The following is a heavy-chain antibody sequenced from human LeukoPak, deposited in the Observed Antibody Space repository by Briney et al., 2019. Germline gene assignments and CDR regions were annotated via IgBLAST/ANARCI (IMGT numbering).Heavy chain of an antibody. CDR3: ARVGYCSSSTCRNYFDY. V-gene: IGHV3-48*04. D-gene: IGHD2-2*01. Sequence: TGGSLRLSCAASGFTFNTYGMNWVRQAPGKGLEWVSYISGTSSAMYYADSVKGRFTISRDNAKNSLYLQMNSLRAEDTAVYYCARVGYCSSSTCRNYFDYWGQGTLVTVSS. J-gene: IGHJ4*02. CDR2: ISGTSSAM. CDR1: GFTFNTYG.